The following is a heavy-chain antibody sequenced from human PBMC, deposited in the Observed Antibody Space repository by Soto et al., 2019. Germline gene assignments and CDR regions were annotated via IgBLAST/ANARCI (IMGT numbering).Heavy chain of an antibody. D-gene: IGHD2-2*01. V-gene: IGHV4-30-2*01. J-gene: IGHJ5*02. CDR1: GGSLSSGGYS. Sequence: PSETLFLTCAVSGGSLSSGGYSWSWIRQPPGKGLEWIGYIYHSGSTYYNPSLKSRVTISVDRSKNQFSLKLSSVTAADTAVYYCARVPDRWGQGTLVTVS. CDR2: IYHSGST. CDR3: ARVPDR.